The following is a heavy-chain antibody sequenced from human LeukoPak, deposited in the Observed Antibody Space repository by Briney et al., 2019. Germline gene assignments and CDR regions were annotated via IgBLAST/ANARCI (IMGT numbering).Heavy chain of an antibody. J-gene: IGHJ4*02. D-gene: IGHD3-9*01. V-gene: IGHV3-21*01. CDR2: ISIGSTYT. CDR1: GFTFSRYS. CDR3: ARGYLLRYFDPPHFDY. Sequence: GGSLRLSCAASGFTFSRYSMNWVRQAPGKGLEWVSSISIGSTYTYYADSVKGRFTISRDNAKNSLYLQMNSLRAEDTAIYYCARGYLLRYFDPPHFDYWGQGTLVTVSS.